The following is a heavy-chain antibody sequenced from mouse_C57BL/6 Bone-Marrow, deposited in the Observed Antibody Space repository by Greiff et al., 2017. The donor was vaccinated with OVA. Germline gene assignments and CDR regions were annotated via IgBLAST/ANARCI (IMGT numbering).Heavy chain of an antibody. CDR1: GFSFNTYA. CDR3: VREVRAS. Sequence: EVKLVESGGGLVQPKGSLKLSCAASGFSFNTYAMNWVRQAPGKGLEWVARIRSKSNNYATYYADSVKDRFTISKNNAESMLYLQMNNLKTEDTAMYYCVREVRASWGQGTLVTVSA. D-gene: IGHD2-14*01. J-gene: IGHJ3*01. CDR2: IRSKSNNYAT. V-gene: IGHV10-1*01.